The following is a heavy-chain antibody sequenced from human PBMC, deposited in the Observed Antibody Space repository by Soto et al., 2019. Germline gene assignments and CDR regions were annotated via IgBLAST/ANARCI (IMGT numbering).Heavy chain of an antibody. Sequence: QVQLQESGPGLVKPSQTLSLTCTVSGGSISSGDYYWSWIRQPPGKGLEWTGYIYYSGSTYYNPSLKSRVTISVDTSKNQFSLKLSSVTAADTAVYYCARATVVVVVAAPYFDYWGQGTLVTVSS. J-gene: IGHJ4*02. D-gene: IGHD2-15*01. CDR2: IYYSGST. CDR1: GGSISSGDYY. V-gene: IGHV4-30-4*01. CDR3: ARATVVVVVAAPYFDY.